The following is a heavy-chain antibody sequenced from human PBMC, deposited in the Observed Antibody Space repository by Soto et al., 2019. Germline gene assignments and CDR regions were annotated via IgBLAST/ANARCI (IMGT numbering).Heavy chain of an antibody. CDR1: GFIFSSYG. CDR2: ISYDGSHK. CDR3: AKDVFEPRFDP. J-gene: IGHJ5*02. Sequence: QVQLVESGGGVVQPGRSLRLSCAASGFIFSSYGMHWVRQAPGKGLEWVARISYDGSHKYYADSVKGRFTISRDNSKNTLYLQMNSLRAEDTAVYYCAKDVFEPRFDPWGQGTLVTVSS. V-gene: IGHV3-30*18.